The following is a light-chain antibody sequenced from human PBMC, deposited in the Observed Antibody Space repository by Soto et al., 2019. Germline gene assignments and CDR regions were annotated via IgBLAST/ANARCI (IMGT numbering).Light chain of an antibody. J-gene: IGKJ2*01. CDR1: QSVSSY. CDR3: QQRSNWYT. V-gene: IGKV3-11*01. Sequence: EIVLTQSPATLSLSPGERATLSCRASQSVSSYLAWYQQKPGQAPRLLIYDASIRATGIPARFSGSGSGTDFTLTFSSLESEDFAVYYCQQRSNWYTFGQGTNLEIK. CDR2: DAS.